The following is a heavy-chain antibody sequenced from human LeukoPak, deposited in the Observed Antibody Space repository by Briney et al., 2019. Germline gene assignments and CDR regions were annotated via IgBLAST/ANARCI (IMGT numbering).Heavy chain of an antibody. V-gene: IGHV3-21*01. Sequence: GGPLRLSCAASGFTFSSYSMNWVRQAPGKGLEWVSSISSSSSYIYYADSVKGRFTISRDNAKNPLYLQMNSLRAEDTAVYYCAREPARGVFDYWGQGTLVTVSS. CDR3: AREPARGVFDY. D-gene: IGHD3-10*01. CDR2: ISSSSSYI. J-gene: IGHJ4*02. CDR1: GFTFSSYS.